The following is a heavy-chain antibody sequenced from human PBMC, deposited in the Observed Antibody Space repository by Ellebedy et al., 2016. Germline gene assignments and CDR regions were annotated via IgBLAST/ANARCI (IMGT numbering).Heavy chain of an antibody. CDR2: IIPIFGTA. CDR1: GGTFSSYA. V-gene: IGHV1-69*13. Sequence: SVKVSXXASGGTFSSYAISWVRQAPGQGLEWMGGIIPIFGTANYAQKFQGRVTITADESTSTAYMELSSLRSEDTAVYYCASRGYCSSTSCYKDSYYYYYYMDVWGKGTTVTVSS. J-gene: IGHJ6*03. CDR3: ASRGYCSSTSCYKDSYYYYYYMDV. D-gene: IGHD2-2*02.